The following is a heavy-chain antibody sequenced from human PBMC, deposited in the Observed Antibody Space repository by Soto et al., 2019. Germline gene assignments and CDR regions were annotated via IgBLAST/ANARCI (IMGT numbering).Heavy chain of an antibody. J-gene: IGHJ4*02. CDR1: GFTFSSYS. CDR2: ISSSSSYI. D-gene: IGHD7-27*01. CDR3: ARAGRTGERGTPQPFDY. V-gene: IGHV3-21*01. Sequence: EVQLVESGGGLVKPGGSLRLSCAASGFTFSSYSMNWVRQAPGKGLEWVSCISSSSSYIYYADSVKGRFTISRDNAKNSLYLQMNSLRAEDTAVYYCARAGRTGERGTPQPFDYWGQGTLVTVSS.